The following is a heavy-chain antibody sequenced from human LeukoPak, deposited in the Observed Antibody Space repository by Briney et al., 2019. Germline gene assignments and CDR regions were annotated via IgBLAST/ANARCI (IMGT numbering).Heavy chain of an antibody. CDR2: IYTSGST. Sequence: SETLSLTCTVSGGSISSYYWSWIRQPAGKGLEWIGRIYTSGSTNYNPSLKSRVTMSVDTSKNQFSLKLSSVTAADTAVHYCARDRASSWDDAFDIWGQGTMVTVSS. D-gene: IGHD6-13*01. J-gene: IGHJ3*02. CDR3: ARDRASSWDDAFDI. V-gene: IGHV4-4*07. CDR1: GGSISSYY.